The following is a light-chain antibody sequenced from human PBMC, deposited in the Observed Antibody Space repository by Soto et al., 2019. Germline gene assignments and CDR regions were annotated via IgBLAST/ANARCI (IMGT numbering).Light chain of an antibody. J-gene: IGKJ5*01. CDR3: QQYTGPPTT. CDR2: GAS. Sequence: EIVLAQSPGTLSLSPGERVTLSCRASQSVSSSYLAWYQQKPGQAPRLLIYGASTRAAGIPDRFSGSGSGTDFTLTITRLEPEDSAVYFCQQYTGPPTTFGQGTRLEIK. CDR1: QSVSSSY. V-gene: IGKV3-20*01.